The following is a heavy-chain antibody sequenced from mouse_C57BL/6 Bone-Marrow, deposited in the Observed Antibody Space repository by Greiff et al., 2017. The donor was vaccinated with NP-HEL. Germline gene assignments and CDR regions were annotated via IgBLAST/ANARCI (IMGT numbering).Heavy chain of an antibody. Sequence: EVQGVESGPELVKPGASVKMSCKASGYTFTDYNMHWVKQSHGKSLEWIGYINPNNGGTSYNQKFKGKATLTVNKSSSTAYMELRSLTSEDAAVYYCARWGRSLFDYWGQGTTLTVSS. CDR2: INPNNGGT. J-gene: IGHJ2*01. CDR3: ARWGRSLFDY. CDR1: GYTFTDYN. D-gene: IGHD6-2*01. V-gene: IGHV1-22*01.